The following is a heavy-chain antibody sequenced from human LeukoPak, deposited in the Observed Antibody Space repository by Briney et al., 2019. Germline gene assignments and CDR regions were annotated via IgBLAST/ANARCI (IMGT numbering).Heavy chain of an antibody. J-gene: IGHJ4*02. D-gene: IGHD6-6*01. CDR1: GYSFTSYW. Sequence: GESLKISCKGSGYSFTSYWIGWVRQMPGKGLEWMGIIYPGDSDTRYSPSFQGQVTISADKSISTAYLQWSSLKASDIAMYYCARHGAAARNYFDYWGQGTLVTVSS. V-gene: IGHV5-51*01. CDR2: IYPGDSDT. CDR3: ARHGAAARNYFDY.